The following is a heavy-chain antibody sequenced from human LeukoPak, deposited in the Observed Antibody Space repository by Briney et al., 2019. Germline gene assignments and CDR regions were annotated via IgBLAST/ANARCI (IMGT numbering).Heavy chain of an antibody. D-gene: IGHD6-19*01. V-gene: IGHV3-33*01. J-gene: IGHJ4*02. CDR3: ARDSIAVAGCFDS. Sequence: GGSLRLSCAASGLTFTSYGMHWVRQAPGKGLEWVAIIWYDGSNNYYADYVKGRFTISRDNSKNTLSLQMNSLRAEDTAVYYCARDSIAVAGCFDSWGQGTLVTVSS. CDR2: IWYDGSNN. CDR1: GLTFTSYG.